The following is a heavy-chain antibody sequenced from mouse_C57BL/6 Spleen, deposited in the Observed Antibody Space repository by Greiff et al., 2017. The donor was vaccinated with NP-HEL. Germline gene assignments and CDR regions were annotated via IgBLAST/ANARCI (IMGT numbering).Heavy chain of an antibody. Sequence: VQLQQSGAELVRPGTSVKVSCKASGYAFTNYLIEWVKQRPGQGLEWIGVINPGSGGTNYNEKFKGKATLTADKSSSTASMQLSSLTSEYSAVYFCARAATLYYGSSSGAMDYWGQGTSVTVSS. CDR1: GYAFTNYL. CDR2: INPGSGGT. J-gene: IGHJ4*01. V-gene: IGHV1-54*01. D-gene: IGHD1-1*01. CDR3: ARAATLYYGSSSGAMDY.